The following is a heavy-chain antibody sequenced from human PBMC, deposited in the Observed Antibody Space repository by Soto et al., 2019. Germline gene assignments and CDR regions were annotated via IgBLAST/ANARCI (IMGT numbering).Heavy chain of an antibody. CDR3: ARDANSGSSDY. Sequence: QVQLVQSGAEVKKPGASVKVSCKASGYTFTSYDINWVRQATGQGLESMGWMNPNSGNTGYAQKLQGRINMTRNTSISTAYRQLSSLSSEDTAVYYCARDANSGSSDYWGQGTLVTVSS. V-gene: IGHV1-8*01. CDR1: GYTFTSYD. J-gene: IGHJ4*02. D-gene: IGHD1-26*01. CDR2: MNPNSGNT.